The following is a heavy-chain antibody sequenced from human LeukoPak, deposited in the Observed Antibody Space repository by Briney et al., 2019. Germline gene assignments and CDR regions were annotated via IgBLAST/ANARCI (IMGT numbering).Heavy chain of an antibody. V-gene: IGHV3-23*01. CDR2: IRDSGSST. Sequence: PSETLSLTCTVSVDSVSSGSYYWSWIRQPPGKGLEWVSAIRDSGSSTHYADSVKGRFTTSRDNSKNTLFLQMNSLRAEDTAIYYCAKYGPQDSGSSHFDYWGQGALVTVSS. CDR3: AKYGPQDSGSSHFDY. J-gene: IGHJ4*02. CDR1: VDSVSSGSYY. D-gene: IGHD1-26*01.